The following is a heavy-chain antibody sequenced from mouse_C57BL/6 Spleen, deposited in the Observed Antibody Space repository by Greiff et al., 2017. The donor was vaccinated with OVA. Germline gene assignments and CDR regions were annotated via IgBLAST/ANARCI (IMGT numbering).Heavy chain of an antibody. CDR2: IYPGSGST. J-gene: IGHJ3*01. V-gene: IGHV1-55*01. D-gene: IGHD1-1*01. CDR1: GYTFTSYW. Sequence: VQLQQSGAELVKPGASVKMSCKASGYTFTSYWITWVKQRPGQGLEWIGDIYPGSGSTNNDEKFKSKATLTVDTSSSTAYMQLGSLTSEASAVYCCARKYYGSSSGFAYGGQVTLVTVSA. CDR3: ARKYYGSSSGFAY.